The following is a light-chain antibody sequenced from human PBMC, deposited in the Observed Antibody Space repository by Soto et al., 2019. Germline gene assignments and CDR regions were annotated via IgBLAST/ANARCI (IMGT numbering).Light chain of an antibody. Sequence: QSGLSQPASVSGSPGQTITISCTGTSTDVGGYNAVSWYQHHPGKAPKLIIYEVTHRPSGVSDRFSASKSGNTASLTISGLQAEDEADYYCKSFRVSNLYLFGTGTKVTVL. J-gene: IGLJ1*01. CDR2: EVT. CDR1: STDVGGYNA. V-gene: IGLV2-14*01. CDR3: KSFRVSNLYL.